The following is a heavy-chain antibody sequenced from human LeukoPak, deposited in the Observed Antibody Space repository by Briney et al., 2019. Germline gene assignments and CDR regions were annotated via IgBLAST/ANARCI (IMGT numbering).Heavy chain of an antibody. CDR3: ARATYYYDSSGYSGDGFDY. V-gene: IGHV3-74*01. J-gene: IGHJ4*02. CDR2: INSDGRST. D-gene: IGHD3-22*01. Sequence: PGGSLRLSCAASGFTFSSYWMHWVRQAPGKGLVWVSRINSDGRSTSYADSVKGRFTISRDNAKNTLYLQMNSLRAEDTAVYYCARATYYYDSSGYSGDGFDYWGQGTLVTVSS. CDR1: GFTFSSYW.